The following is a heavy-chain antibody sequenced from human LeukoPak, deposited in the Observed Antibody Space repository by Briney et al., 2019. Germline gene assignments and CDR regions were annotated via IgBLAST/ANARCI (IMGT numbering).Heavy chain of an antibody. CDR1: EFTFSTYG. CDR3: ARGPATTYGDFEFDC. V-gene: IGHV3-30*03. J-gene: IGHJ4*02. D-gene: IGHD4-17*01. Sequence: PGGSLRLSCAASEFTFSTYGMHWVRQAPGKGLEWVAVISYDGSYKFYADSVKGRFTISRDNSKNTLYLQMNSLRAEDTAVYYCARGPATTYGDFEFDCWGQGALVTVSS. CDR2: ISYDGSYK.